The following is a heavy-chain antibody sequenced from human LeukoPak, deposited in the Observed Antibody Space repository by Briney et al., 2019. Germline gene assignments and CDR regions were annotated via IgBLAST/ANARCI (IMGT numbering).Heavy chain of an antibody. CDR2: INANKGGA. V-gene: IGHV1-2*02. D-gene: IGHD2-2*01. CDR3: ARRYCSSTSCYYFDY. J-gene: IGHJ4*02. CDR1: GYTFTDYY. Sequence: ASLKVSCKASGYTFTDYYMHWVRQAPGQGLEWTGWINANKGGANYAQRFQGRVTMTRDTSITTAYMELSRLKSDDTAVYYCARRYCSSTSCYYFDYWGQGTLVTVSS.